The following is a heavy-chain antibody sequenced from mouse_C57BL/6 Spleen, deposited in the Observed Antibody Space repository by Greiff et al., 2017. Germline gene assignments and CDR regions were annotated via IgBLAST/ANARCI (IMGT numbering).Heavy chain of an antibody. J-gene: IGHJ1*03. V-gene: IGHV1-82*01. Sequence: QVQLQQSGPELVKPGASVKISCKASGYAFSSSWMNWVKQRPGKGLEWIGRIYPGDGDTNYNGKFKGKATLTADKSSSTAYMQLSSLTSEDSAVYFCARSDTTVVAPRCDVWGTGTTVTVSS. CDR3: ARSDTTVVAPRCDV. D-gene: IGHD1-1*01. CDR1: GYAFSSSW. CDR2: IYPGDGDT.